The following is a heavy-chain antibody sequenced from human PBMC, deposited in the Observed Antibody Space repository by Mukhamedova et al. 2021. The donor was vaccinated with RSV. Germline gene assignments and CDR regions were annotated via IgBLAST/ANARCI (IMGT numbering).Heavy chain of an antibody. D-gene: IGHD3-22*01. CDR3: ARDRVNSRGYLFVAFEI. Sequence: IRQPPGKGLEWIGYIYHSGSTSYNPSLKSRVTMSVDTSKNQFSLKLTSVTAADTAVYYCARDRVNSRGYLFVAFEIWGQGTVVTV. CDR2: IYHSGST. V-gene: IGHV4-59*01. J-gene: IGHJ3*02.